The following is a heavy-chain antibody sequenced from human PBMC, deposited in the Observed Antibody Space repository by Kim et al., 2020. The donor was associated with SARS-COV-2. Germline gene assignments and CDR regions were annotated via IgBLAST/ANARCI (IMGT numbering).Heavy chain of an antibody. J-gene: IGHJ4*02. Sequence: GASLRLSCAASGFTFSSYGMHWVRQAPGKGLEWVAGIFYDGSNKYYADSVKGRFTISRDNPKNTLYLQMNSLRPEDTAVYYCAKRQIKWDLGNWGQGTL. D-gene: IGHD1-26*01. CDR2: IFYDGSNK. CDR3: AKRQIKWDLGN. CDR1: GFTFSSYG. V-gene: IGHV3-30*18.